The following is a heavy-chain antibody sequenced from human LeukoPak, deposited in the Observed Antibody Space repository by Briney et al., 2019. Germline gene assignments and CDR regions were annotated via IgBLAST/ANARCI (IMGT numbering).Heavy chain of an antibody. CDR1: GFTFSNAW. D-gene: IGHD1-1*01. V-gene: IGHV3-15*01. J-gene: IGHJ4*02. Sequence: PGGSLRLSCAVSGFTFSNAWMSWVRQAPGKGLEWVGRIKSKTDGGTTDYAAPVKGRFTISRDDSKNTLYLQMNSLKTEDTAVYYCTTVRENPIGTVDYWGQGTLVTVSS. CDR2: IKSKTDGGTT. CDR3: TTVRENPIGTVDY.